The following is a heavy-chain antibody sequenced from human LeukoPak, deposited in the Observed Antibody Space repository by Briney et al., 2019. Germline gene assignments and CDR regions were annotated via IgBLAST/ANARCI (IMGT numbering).Heavy chain of an antibody. CDR2: MHYSGTT. J-gene: IGHJ5*02. D-gene: IGHD3-10*01. CDR1: GGSISGGSISGYH. V-gene: IGHV4-61*08. Sequence: SETLSLTCSVSGGSISGGSISGYHWSWIRQPPGKGLELIAYMHYSGTTHYNPSLKSRVTISVDTSKNQFSLKLSSVTAADTAVYYCARSRITMVRGDPNWFDPWGQGTLVTVSS. CDR3: ARSRITMVRGDPNWFDP.